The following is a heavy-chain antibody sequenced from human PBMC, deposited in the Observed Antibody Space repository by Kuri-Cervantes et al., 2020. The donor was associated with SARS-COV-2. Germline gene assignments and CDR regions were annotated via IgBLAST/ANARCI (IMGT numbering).Heavy chain of an antibody. Sequence: ASVKVSCKASGYTFTDYYMHWVRQAPGQGLEWMGWMNPNSGGTNSAQKFQGWVIMTRDTSITTAYTELSRLRSDDTAVYYCARGPSWNYIWGTYRGGWDTFDIWGQGTMVTVSS. V-gene: IGHV1-2*04. J-gene: IGHJ3*02. D-gene: IGHD3-16*02. CDR2: MNPNSGGT. CDR1: GYTFTDYY. CDR3: ARGPSWNYIWGTYRGGWDTFDI.